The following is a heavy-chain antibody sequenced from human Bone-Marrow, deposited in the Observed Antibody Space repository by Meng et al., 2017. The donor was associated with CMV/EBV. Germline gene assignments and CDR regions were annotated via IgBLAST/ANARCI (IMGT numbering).Heavy chain of an antibody. CDR3: AKDSDNLAFDY. CDR1: GFTFSNYG. CDR2: IWYDGSNK. Sequence: SCAASGFTFSNYGMRWVRQAPGKGLEWVAVIWYDGSNKYYADSVKGRFTISRDNSKNTLYLQMNSLRAEDTAVYYCAKDSDNLAFDYWGQGTLVTVSS. D-gene: IGHD1-1*01. J-gene: IGHJ4*02. V-gene: IGHV3-33*06.